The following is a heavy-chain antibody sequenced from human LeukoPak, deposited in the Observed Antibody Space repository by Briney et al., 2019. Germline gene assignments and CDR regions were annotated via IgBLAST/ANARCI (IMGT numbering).Heavy chain of an antibody. Sequence: ASVKVSCKASGYTFTSYGISWVRQAPGQGLEWMGWISACNGNTNYAQKLQGRVTMTTDTSTSTAYMELRSLRSDDTAVYYCAREGSDILTGYYYYFDYWGQGTLVTVSS. J-gene: IGHJ4*02. CDR3: AREGSDILTGYYYYFDY. CDR1: GYTFTSYG. CDR2: ISACNGNT. V-gene: IGHV1-18*04. D-gene: IGHD3-9*01.